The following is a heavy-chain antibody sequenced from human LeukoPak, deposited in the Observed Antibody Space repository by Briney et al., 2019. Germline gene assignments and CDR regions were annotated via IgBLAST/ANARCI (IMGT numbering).Heavy chain of an antibody. CDR3: AREHGSGSYDY. CDR1: GYTFTSYN. CDR2: ISAYNGKT. Sequence: GASVKVSCKASGYTFTSYNITWVRQAPGQGLEWMGWISAYNGKTRYAQKFQGRVTMTTEKSRTTAYMELRSLRSDDTAVYYCAREHGSGSYDYWGQGTLVTVSS. D-gene: IGHD3-10*01. V-gene: IGHV1-18*01. J-gene: IGHJ4*02.